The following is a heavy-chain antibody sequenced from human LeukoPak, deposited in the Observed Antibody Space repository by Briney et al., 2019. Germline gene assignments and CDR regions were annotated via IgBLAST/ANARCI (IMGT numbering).Heavy chain of an antibody. J-gene: IGHJ3*01. CDR1: GGSLSGYY. CDR3: ARDVVPRDYGDTLNAYDL. D-gene: IGHD4-17*01. CDR2: IHHDGRT. Sequence: PSETLSLTCAVSGGSLSGYYWNWIRQSPGKGLEWMGDIHHDGRTKYKSSFKSRITIFLVSSKNEVSLRLSPVTPADTALYFCARDVVPRDYGDTLNAYDLWGQGTMVTVS. V-gene: IGHV4-34*01.